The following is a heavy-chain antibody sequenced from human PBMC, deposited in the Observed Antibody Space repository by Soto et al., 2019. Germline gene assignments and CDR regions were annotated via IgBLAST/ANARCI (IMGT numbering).Heavy chain of an antibody. CDR3: ARSRLQGDW. D-gene: IGHD2-21*01. V-gene: IGHV1-46*01. Sequence: QVQLVQSRAEVKKPGASVKVSCKASGYTFTHYYIPWVRQAPGQGLEWMAIINPNGGSTNYAQKFRGRVTVTSDTSTTTVCMELNGLGSDDTAVYFGARSRLQGDWWGQGTRVTVSS. J-gene: IGHJ4*02. CDR2: INPNGGST. CDR1: GYTFTHYY.